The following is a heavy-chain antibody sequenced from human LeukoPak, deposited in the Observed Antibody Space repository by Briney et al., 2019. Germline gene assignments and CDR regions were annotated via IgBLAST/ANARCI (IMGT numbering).Heavy chain of an antibody. V-gene: IGHV4-59*13. CDR2: IYSTGST. CDR1: GGSISSYY. J-gene: IGHJ3*01. Sequence: SETLSLTCTVSGGSISSYYWTWIRQPPGKGLEWIGDIYSTGSTNYNPYLKRRVTISVDTSKNQFSLKLSSVTAADTAVYFCARARIGETSYDASDVWGLGTMVTVSS. CDR3: ARARIGETSYDASDV. D-gene: IGHD1-26*01.